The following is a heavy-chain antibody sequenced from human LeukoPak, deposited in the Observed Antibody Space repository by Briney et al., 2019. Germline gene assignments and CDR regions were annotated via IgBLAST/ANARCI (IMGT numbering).Heavy chain of an antibody. CDR1: GFTVSNYG. CDR2: ISSDGSRK. CDR3: VNGRGGDYEFDY. Sequence: GGSLRLSCAASGFTVSNYGMHWVRQAPGEGLEWVAGISSDGSRKYYADSVKGRFTISRDNSKDTLYLQMNSLRAEDTAVYYCVNGRGGDYEFDYWGQGTLVTVSS. V-gene: IGHV3-30*18. J-gene: IGHJ4*02. D-gene: IGHD3-16*01.